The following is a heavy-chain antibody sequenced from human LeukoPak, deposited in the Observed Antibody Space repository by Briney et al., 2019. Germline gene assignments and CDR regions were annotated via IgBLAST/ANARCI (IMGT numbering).Heavy chain of an antibody. Sequence: ASVRVSCKASGYTFTGYYLHWVRQAPGQGLEWMGWINPNNGGTNYAQKLHSRATMTRDTSISTAYIELSSLTSDDTAVYYCARGYCISGSYYEFDYWGQGTMVTVSS. V-gene: IGHV1-2*02. CDR3: ARGYCISGSYYEFDY. D-gene: IGHD2-15*01. CDR1: GYTFTGYY. CDR2: INPNNGGT. J-gene: IGHJ4*03.